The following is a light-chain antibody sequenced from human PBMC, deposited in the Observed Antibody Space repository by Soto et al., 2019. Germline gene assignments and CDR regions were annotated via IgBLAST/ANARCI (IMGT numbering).Light chain of an antibody. CDR1: ERIGYW. CDR3: QQYSSSPRT. Sequence: DVQMTQSPSTLSASVGDRVTITCRASERIGYWLAWYQQKPGTVPKLLVYKASTLVTGVTSTFSGTGSGTEFNLTISRLHPDDFATYYCQQYSSSPRTFGQGTKVEIK. V-gene: IGKV1-5*03. CDR2: KAS. J-gene: IGKJ1*01.